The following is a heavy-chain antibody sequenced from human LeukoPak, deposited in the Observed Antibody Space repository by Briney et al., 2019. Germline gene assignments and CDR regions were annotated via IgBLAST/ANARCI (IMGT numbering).Heavy chain of an antibody. Sequence: ASVKVSCKASGYTFTSYGISRVRQAPGRGLEWMGWISAYNGNTNYAQKLQGRVTMTTDTSTSTAYMELRSLRSDDTAVYYCARVVRGNSGGYYFDYWGQGTLVTVSS. CDR3: ARVVRGNSGGYYFDY. V-gene: IGHV1-18*01. CDR1: GYTFTSYG. J-gene: IGHJ4*02. D-gene: IGHD4-23*01. CDR2: ISAYNGNT.